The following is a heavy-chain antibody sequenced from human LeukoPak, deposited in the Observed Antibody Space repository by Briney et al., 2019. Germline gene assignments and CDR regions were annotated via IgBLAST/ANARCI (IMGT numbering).Heavy chain of an antibody. CDR2: INPNSGGT. Sequence: ASVKVSCKASGYTFTGYYMHWVRQAPGQGLEWMGWINPNSGGTNYAQKFQGRVTMTRDTSISTAYMELSSLRSEDTAVYYCARFSGKRFLDYWGQGTLVTVSS. V-gene: IGHV1-2*02. CDR3: ARFSGKRFLDY. J-gene: IGHJ4*02. D-gene: IGHD3-3*01. CDR1: GYTFTGYY.